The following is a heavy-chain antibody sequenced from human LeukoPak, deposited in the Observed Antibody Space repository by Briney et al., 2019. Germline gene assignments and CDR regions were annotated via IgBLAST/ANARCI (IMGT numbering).Heavy chain of an antibody. CDR3: TSEDQGGFDY. CDR2: IKSKTDGGTT. V-gene: IGHV3-15*01. Sequence: GGSLRLSSAASGFTFNSYSLNWVRQAPGKGLEWVGRIKSKTDGGTTDYAAPVRGRFTVSRDDLKNTLYLQMNSLKTEDTGVYYCTSEDQGGFDYWGQVTLVTVSS. D-gene: IGHD1-26*01. J-gene: IGHJ4*02. CDR1: GFTFNSYS.